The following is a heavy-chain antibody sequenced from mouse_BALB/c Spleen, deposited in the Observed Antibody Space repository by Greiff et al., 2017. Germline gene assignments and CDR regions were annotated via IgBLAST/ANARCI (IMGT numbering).Heavy chain of an antibody. V-gene: IGHV1S81*02. CDR3: ARWGLLYYAMDY. J-gene: IGHJ4*01. Sequence: QVQLQQPGAELVRPGASVKLSCKASGYTFTSYWMNWVKQRPGQGLEWIGEINPSNGRTNHNEKFKSKATLTVDKSSSTAYMQLSSLTSEDSAVYYCARWGLLYYAMDYWGQGTSVTVSS. CDR2: INPSNGRT. D-gene: IGHD2-10*01. CDR1: GYTFTSYW.